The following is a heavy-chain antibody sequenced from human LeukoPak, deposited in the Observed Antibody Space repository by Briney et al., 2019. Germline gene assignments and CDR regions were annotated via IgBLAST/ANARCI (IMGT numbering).Heavy chain of an antibody. J-gene: IGHJ3*02. CDR2: IYYSGSA. Sequence: PSETLSLTCTVSGGSISSYYWSWIRQPPGKGLEWIGYIYYSGSANYNPSLKSRVTISVDTSKNQFSLKLSSVTAADTAVYYCARFDDFWSGYSPLISTDAFDIWGQGTMVTVSS. CDR1: GGSISSYY. V-gene: IGHV4-59*01. D-gene: IGHD3-3*01. CDR3: ARFDDFWSGYSPLISTDAFDI.